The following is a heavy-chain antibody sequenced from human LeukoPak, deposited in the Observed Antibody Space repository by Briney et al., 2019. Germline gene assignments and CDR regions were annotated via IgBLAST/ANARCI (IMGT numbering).Heavy chain of an antibody. CDR2: ISYDGSNK. V-gene: IGHV3-30*18. CDR1: GFTFSSYG. CDR3: AKDRYYDILTGPFDY. Sequence: GGSLRLSCAASGFTFSSYGMHWVRQAPGKGLEWVAVISYDGSNKYYADSVKGRFTISRDNSKNTLYLQMNSLRAEDTAVYYCAKDRYYDILTGPFDYWGQGTLVTVSS. J-gene: IGHJ4*02. D-gene: IGHD3-9*01.